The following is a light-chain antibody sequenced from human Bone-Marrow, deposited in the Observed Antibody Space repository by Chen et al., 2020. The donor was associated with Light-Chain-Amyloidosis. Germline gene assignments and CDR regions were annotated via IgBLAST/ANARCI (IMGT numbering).Light chain of an antibody. V-gene: IGLV1-44*01. J-gene: IGLJ2*01. CDR2: SNN. CDR1: SSNIGSNT. CDR3: AAWDDSLNGVV. Sequence: QSVLTQPPSASGTPGQRVTISCSGSSSNIGSNTVNWYQQLPGTAPKLLIYSNNQRPSGVPYRFSGSQSGTSASLAISGLQSEDEADYYCAAWDDSLNGVVFGGGTKLTVL.